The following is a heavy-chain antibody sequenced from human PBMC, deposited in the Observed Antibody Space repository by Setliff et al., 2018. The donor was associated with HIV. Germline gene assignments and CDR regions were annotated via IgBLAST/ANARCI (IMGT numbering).Heavy chain of an antibody. J-gene: IGHJ4*01. CDR1: GYSMSGGYN. D-gene: IGHD5-18*01. CDR2: IYYSGST. V-gene: IGHV4-38-2*02. Sequence: PSETLSLTCTVSGYSMSGGYNWGWIRQSPEKGLEWIGNIYYSGSTYYNPSLKSRVTMSVDTSKKQFSLKLTSVTAADTAVYYCAREGKTALVTKYFDYWGHGKLVTVSS. CDR3: AREGKTALVTKYFDY.